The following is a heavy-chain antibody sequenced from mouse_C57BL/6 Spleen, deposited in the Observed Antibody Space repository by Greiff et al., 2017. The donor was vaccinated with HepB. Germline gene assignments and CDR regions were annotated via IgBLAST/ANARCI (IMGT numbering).Heavy chain of an antibody. V-gene: IGHV5-17*01. CDR3: ARITGTGY. Sequence: EVKVVESGGGLVKPGGSLKLSCAASGFTFSDYGMHWVRQAPEKGLEWVAYISSGSSTIYYADTVKGRFTISRDNAKNTLFLQMTSLRSEDTAMYYCARITGTGYWGQGTTLTVSS. CDR2: ISSGSSTI. D-gene: IGHD4-1*01. CDR1: GFTFSDYG. J-gene: IGHJ2*01.